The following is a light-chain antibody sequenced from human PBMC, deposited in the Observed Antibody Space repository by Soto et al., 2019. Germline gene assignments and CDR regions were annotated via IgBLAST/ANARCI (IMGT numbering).Light chain of an antibody. Sequence: VIWMTQSPSLLSASTGARVTLSCRASQDIGRYLAWYQQKPGKAPELLIHAASTLQSRVPSRFSGSGSETDFTLTISYLQSEDLATYYCQQYDSFPLTFGGGTKVEIK. CDR3: QQYDSFPLT. V-gene: IGKV1D-8*01. CDR1: QDIGRY. CDR2: AAS. J-gene: IGKJ4*01.